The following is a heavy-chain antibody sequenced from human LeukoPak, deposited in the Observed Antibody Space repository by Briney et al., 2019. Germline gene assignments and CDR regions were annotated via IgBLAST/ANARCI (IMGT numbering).Heavy chain of an antibody. CDR1: GGSISSSSYY. D-gene: IGHD2-15*01. J-gene: IGHJ4*02. Sequence: PSETLSLTCTVSGGSISSSSYYWGWIRQPPGKGLEWIGSIYHSGSTNYNLSLKSRVTISVDTSKNQFSLKLSSVTAADTAVYYCARVSLGYCSGGSCYVIGFDYWGQGTLVTVSS. CDR3: ARVSLGYCSGGSCYVIGFDY. CDR2: IYHSGST. V-gene: IGHV4-39*07.